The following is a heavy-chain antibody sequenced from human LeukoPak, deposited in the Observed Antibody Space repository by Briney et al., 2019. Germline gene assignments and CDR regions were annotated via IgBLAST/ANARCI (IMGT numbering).Heavy chain of an antibody. J-gene: IGHJ4*02. CDR2: LSAGGRT. V-gene: IGHV3-23*01. D-gene: IGHD3-3*02. CDR1: GFTFSSYA. CDR3: AKAQKIIRDLIDF. Sequence: GGSLRLSSAASGFTFSSYAMSWVRQAPGKGLEWVSGLSAGGRTYYADSVKGRFTISRDNSKNTLYLQMNSLRPEDTAIYYCAKAQKIIRDLIDFWGQGTLVTVSS.